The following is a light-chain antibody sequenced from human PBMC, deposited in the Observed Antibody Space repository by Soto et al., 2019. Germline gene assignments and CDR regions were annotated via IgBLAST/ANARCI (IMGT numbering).Light chain of an antibody. V-gene: IGLV2-14*01. Sequence: QSVLTQPASVSGSPGQSITISCTGTSSDVGGYAHVSWYQQHPGKAPQLIIYDVGNRPSGLSNRFSGSKSGNTASLTISGLKAEDEADYYCSSYTRASTVLFGGGTQLTVL. CDR3: SSYTRASTVL. CDR2: DVG. J-gene: IGLJ2*01. CDR1: SSDVGGYAH.